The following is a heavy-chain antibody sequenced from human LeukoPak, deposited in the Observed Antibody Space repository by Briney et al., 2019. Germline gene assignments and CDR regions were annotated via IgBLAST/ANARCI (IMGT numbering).Heavy chain of an antibody. D-gene: IGHD5-18*01. CDR2: IYYSGST. Sequence: SETLSLTCTLSGGSISSYYRSWIRQPPGKGLEWIGYIYYSGSTNYNPSLKSRVTISVDTSKNQFSLKLSSVTAADTAVYYCARGRRSGYSYRFDYWGQGTLVTVS. J-gene: IGHJ4*02. CDR3: ARGRRSGYSYRFDY. CDR1: GGSISSYY. V-gene: IGHV4-59*12.